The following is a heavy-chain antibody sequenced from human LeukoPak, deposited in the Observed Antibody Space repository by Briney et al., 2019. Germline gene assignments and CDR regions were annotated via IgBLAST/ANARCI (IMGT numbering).Heavy chain of an antibody. CDR3: VGDEPLGKIPKYFDY. J-gene: IGHJ4*02. D-gene: IGHD1-14*01. CDR1: GYTFTGYY. CDR2: IIPIFGTA. Sequence: ASVKVSCKASGYTFTGYYMHWVRQAPGQGLEWMGGIIPIFGTANYAQKFQGRVTITADESTSTAYMELSSLRSEDTAVYYCVGDEPLGKIPKYFDYWGQGTLVTVSS. V-gene: IGHV1-69*13.